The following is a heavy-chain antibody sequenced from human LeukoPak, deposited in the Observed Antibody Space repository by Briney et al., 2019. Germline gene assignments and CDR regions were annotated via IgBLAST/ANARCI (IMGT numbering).Heavy chain of an antibody. CDR2: INHSGST. CDR3: ARHTYYYDSSYGPSSCFDP. J-gene: IGHJ5*02. V-gene: IGHV4-34*01. D-gene: IGHD3-22*01. Sequence: SETLSLTCAVYGGSFSGYYWSWIRQPPGKGLEWIGEINHSGSTNYNPSLKSRVTISVDTSKNQFSLKLSSVTAADTAVYYCARHTYYYDSSYGPSSCFDPWGQGTLVTVSS. CDR1: GGSFSGYY.